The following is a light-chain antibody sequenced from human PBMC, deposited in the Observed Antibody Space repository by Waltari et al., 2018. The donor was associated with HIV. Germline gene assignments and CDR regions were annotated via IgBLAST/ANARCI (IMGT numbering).Light chain of an antibody. CDR3: QQYYGSPLT. CDR1: HSILYSPTNRSY. J-gene: IGKJ4*01. Sequence: DIVMTQSPDCLVVSLGARATTNCKSTHSILYSPTNRSYIAWDQPRPSQPPRLLFYWASTRESGVPDRFSGSGSGTEFSLTISSLQAEDVAVYYCQQYYGSPLTFGGGTKVEIK. V-gene: IGKV4-1*01. CDR2: WAS.